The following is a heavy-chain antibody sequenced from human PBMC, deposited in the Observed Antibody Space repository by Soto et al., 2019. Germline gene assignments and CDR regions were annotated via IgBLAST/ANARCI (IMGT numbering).Heavy chain of an antibody. CDR3: ARSTTSYVRFDY. D-gene: IGHD3-16*01. CDR2: INAGNGNT. CDR1: GYTFTSYA. V-gene: IGHV1-3*01. Sequence: ASVKVSCKASGYTFTSYAMHWVRQAPGQRLEWMGWINAGNGNTKYSQKFQGRVTITRDTSASTAYMELSSLRSEDTAVYYCARSTTSYVRFDYWGQGFPVTVS. J-gene: IGHJ4*02.